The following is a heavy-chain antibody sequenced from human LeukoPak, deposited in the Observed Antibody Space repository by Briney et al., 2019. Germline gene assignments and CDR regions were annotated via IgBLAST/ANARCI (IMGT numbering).Heavy chain of an antibody. Sequence: SVKVSCKASGFTFTSSAMQWVRQARGQPLEWIGWIVVGSGNTNYAQTFQERVTITRDMSTSTAYMELSSLRSEDTAMYYCAAVSDYDFWSVVRYWGQGTLVTVSS. D-gene: IGHD3-3*01. J-gene: IGHJ4*02. CDR2: IVVGSGNT. V-gene: IGHV1-58*02. CDR3: AAVSDYDFWSVVRY. CDR1: GFTFTSSA.